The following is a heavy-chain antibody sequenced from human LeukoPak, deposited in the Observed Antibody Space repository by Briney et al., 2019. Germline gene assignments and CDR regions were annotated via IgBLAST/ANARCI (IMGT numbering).Heavy chain of an antibody. CDR3: ARGRLRAPEFDP. Sequence: SVKVSCKASGGTFSSYAISWVRQAPGQGLEWMGGIIPIFGTANYAQKFQGRVTITADESTSTAYMELSSLRSEDTAVYYCARGRLRAPEFDPWGQGTLVTVSS. CDR2: IIPIFGTA. V-gene: IGHV1-69*13. J-gene: IGHJ5*02. D-gene: IGHD5-12*01. CDR1: GGTFSSYA.